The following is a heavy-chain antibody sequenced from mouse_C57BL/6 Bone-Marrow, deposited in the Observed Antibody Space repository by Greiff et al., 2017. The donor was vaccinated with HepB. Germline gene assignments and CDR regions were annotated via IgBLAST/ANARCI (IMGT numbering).Heavy chain of an antibody. J-gene: IGHJ2*01. V-gene: IGHV5-4*01. D-gene: IGHD2-4*01. Sequence: DVMLVESGGGLVKPGGSLKLSCAASGFTFSSYAMSWVRQTPEKRLEWVATISDGGSYTYYPDNVKGRFTISRDNAKNNLYLQMSHLKSEDTAMYYCARDDDYDAGYWGQGTTLTVSS. CDR1: GFTFSSYA. CDR2: ISDGGSYT. CDR3: ARDDDYDAGY.